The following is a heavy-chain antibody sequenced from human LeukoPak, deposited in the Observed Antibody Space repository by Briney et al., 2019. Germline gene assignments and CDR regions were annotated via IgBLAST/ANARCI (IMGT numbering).Heavy chain of an antibody. CDR2: ISYDGSNK. V-gene: IGHV3-30-3*01. J-gene: IGHJ4*02. D-gene: IGHD4-23*01. CDR1: GFTVSSYA. CDR3: ASPPYGGNGYYFDY. Sequence: GGSLRLSCAASGFTVSSYAMHLVRQATGKGLEWVAVISYDGSNKYYADSVKGRFTISRDNSKNTLYLQMNSLRAEDTAVYYCASPPYGGNGYYFDYWGQGTLVTVSS.